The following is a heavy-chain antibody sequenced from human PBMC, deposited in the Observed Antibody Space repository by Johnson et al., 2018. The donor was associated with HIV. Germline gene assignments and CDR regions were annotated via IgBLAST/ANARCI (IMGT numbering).Heavy chain of an antibody. CDR1: GFTFSSYA. J-gene: IGHJ3*01. D-gene: IGHD3/OR15-3a*01. CDR2: ISYDGSNK. V-gene: IGHV3-30-3*01. Sequence: QVQLVESGGGVVQPGRSLRLSCAASGFTFSSYAMHWVRQAPGKGLEWVAVISYDGSNKYYADSVKGRFTISRDNSKNTLYLQMNSLRAEDTAVYYCAKDKVMFLDNPVDAFDVWGQGTMVTFSS. CDR3: AKDKVMFLDNPVDAFDV.